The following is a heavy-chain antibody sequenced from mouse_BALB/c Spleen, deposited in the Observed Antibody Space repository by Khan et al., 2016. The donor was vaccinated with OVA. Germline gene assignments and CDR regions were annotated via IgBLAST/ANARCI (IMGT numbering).Heavy chain of an antibody. V-gene: IGHV5-6*01. CDR2: VNTGGSYT. CDR1: GFTFSTYG. CDR3: ARLAYYYDSEGFAY. D-gene: IGHD1-1*01. Sequence: EVELVESGGDLVKPGGSLKLSCTASGFTFSTYGMSWVRQTPDKRLEWVATVNTGGSYTYYPDSVKGRFNISRANTKETLYLQMNGLKSEDTAIFYCARLAYYYDSEGFAYWGQGTLVTVSA. J-gene: IGHJ3*01.